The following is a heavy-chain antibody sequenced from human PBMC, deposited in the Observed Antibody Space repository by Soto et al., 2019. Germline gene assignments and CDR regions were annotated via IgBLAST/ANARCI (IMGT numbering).Heavy chain of an antibody. CDR2: IIPIFGTA. CDR1: GGTFSSYA. D-gene: IGHD2-15*01. J-gene: IGHJ4*02. CDR3: AKYCSGGSCFDF. Sequence: ASVKVSCKASGGTFSSYAISWVRQAPGQGLEWMGGIIPIFGTANYAQKFQGRVTITADESTSTAYMELSSLRSEDTAVYYCAKYCSGGSCFDFWGQGTLVPVYS. V-gene: IGHV1-69*13.